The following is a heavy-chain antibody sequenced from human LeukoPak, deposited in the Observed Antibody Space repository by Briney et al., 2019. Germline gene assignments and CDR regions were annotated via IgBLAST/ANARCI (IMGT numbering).Heavy chain of an antibody. CDR3: AKAPTDY. J-gene: IGHJ4*02. V-gene: IGHV3-7*01. Sequence: GGSLRLSCAASGFTLSSYCMNWVRQAPGKGLEWVATIKEVGDERYYVDSVKGRFTISRDNAKNSVYLQMNSLESEDTAVYYCAKAPTDYWGQGTLVTVSS. CDR1: GFTLSSYC. CDR2: IKEVGDER.